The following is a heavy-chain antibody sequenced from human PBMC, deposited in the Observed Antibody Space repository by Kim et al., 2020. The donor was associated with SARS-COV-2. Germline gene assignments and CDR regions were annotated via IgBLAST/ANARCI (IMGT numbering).Heavy chain of an antibody. CDR2: IIPILGIA. J-gene: IGHJ6*02. CDR3: ARSGGPGIAVAGTWKDYYYYYGMDV. V-gene: IGHV1-69*02. D-gene: IGHD6-19*01. Sequence: SVKVSCKASGGTFSSYSISWVRQAPGQGLEWMGRIIPILGIANYAQKFQGRVTITADKSTSTAYMELSSLRSEDTAVYYCARSGGPGIAVAGTWKDYYYYYGMDVWGQGTPVTVSS. CDR1: GGTFSSYS.